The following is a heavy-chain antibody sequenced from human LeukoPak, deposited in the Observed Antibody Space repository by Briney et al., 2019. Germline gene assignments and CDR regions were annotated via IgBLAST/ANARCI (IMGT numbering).Heavy chain of an antibody. V-gene: IGHV1-69*04. Sequence: ASVKVSCKASGGTFSSYAISWVRQAPGQGLEWMGRIIPILGIANYAQKFQGRVTITADKSTSTAYMELSSLRSEDTAVYYCARDGVVVGIAFDIWGQGTMVTVSS. CDR3: ARDGVVVGIAFDI. D-gene: IGHD2-15*01. CDR2: IIPILGIA. CDR1: GGTFSSYA. J-gene: IGHJ3*02.